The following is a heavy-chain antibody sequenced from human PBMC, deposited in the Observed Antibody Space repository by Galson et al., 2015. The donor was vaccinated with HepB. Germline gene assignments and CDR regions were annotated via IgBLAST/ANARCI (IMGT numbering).Heavy chain of an antibody. CDR1: GFTLSNYS. CDR3: ARGGGRGLTGYLEIDS. J-gene: IGHJ4*02. CDR2: ITSSSSNI. V-gene: IGHV3-21*05. Sequence: SLRLSCAASGFTLSNYSMNWVRQAPGKGLEWLSYITSSSSNIYYADSVKGRFTIARDNAKNSLYLQMNSLRAEDTAVYYCARGGGRGLTGYLEIDSWGQGTLITVSS. D-gene: IGHD3-9*01.